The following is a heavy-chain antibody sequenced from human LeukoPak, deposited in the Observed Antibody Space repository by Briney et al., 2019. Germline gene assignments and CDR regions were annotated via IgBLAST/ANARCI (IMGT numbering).Heavy chain of an antibody. Sequence: RTSETLSLTCTVSGGSISSYYWSWIRQPPGKGLEWIGYIYYSGSTNYNPSLKSRVTISVDTSKNQFSLKLSSVTAADTAVYYCARDGGYSYGFGFPYYYYGMDAWGQGTTVTVSS. CDR2: IYYSGST. V-gene: IGHV4-59*13. D-gene: IGHD5-18*01. J-gene: IGHJ6*02. CDR3: ARDGGYSYGFGFPYYYYGMDA. CDR1: GGSISSYY.